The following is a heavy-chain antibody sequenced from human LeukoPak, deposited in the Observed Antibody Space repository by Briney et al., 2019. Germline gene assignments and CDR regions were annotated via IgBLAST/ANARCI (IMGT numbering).Heavy chain of an antibody. CDR1: GYTFTSYG. V-gene: IGHV1-18*01. Sequence: AASVKVPCKASGYTFTSYGISWVRQAPGQGLEWMGWISAYNGNTNYAQKLQGRVTMTTDTSTSTAYMELRSLRSDDTAVYYCARGDSSGYYAAFDYWGQGTLVTVSS. D-gene: IGHD3-22*01. CDR3: ARGDSSGYYAAFDY. CDR2: ISAYNGNT. J-gene: IGHJ4*02.